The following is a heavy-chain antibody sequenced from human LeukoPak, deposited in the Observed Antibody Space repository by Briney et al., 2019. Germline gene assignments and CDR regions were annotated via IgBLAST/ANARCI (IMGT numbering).Heavy chain of an antibody. Sequence: GGSLGLSCVGSGFTFGSYGIHWVRQAPGTGLEWVTYVRYDESDKFYTDSVKGRFTISRDNSKNRVYLQMNSLRAEDTAVYYCAKPPAGDYAVGYFQHWGQGTLVTVSS. CDR1: GFTFGSYG. J-gene: IGHJ1*01. CDR3: AKPPAGDYAVGYFQH. V-gene: IGHV3-30*02. CDR2: VRYDESDK. D-gene: IGHD4-17*01.